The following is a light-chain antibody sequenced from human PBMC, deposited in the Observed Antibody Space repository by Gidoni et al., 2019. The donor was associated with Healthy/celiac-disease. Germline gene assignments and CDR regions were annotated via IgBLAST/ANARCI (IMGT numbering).Light chain of an antibody. CDR3: QQYGSSPHWT. Sequence: EIVLPQSSGTLSLSPGERATLSCRASQNVSSSYLAWYQQKPGQAPRLLIYGASGRATGIPDRFSGSGSGTDFTLTISRLEPEDFAVYYCQQYGSSPHWTFGQGTKVEIK. V-gene: IGKV3-20*01. CDR2: GAS. J-gene: IGKJ1*01. CDR1: QNVSSSY.